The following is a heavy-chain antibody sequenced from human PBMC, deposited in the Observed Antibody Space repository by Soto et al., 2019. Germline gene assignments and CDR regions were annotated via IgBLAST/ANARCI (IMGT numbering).Heavy chain of an antibody. D-gene: IGHD3-22*01. CDR1: GGTFDTYA. J-gene: IGHJ6*02. V-gene: IGHV1-69*12. CDR2: IIPMLDSA. CDR3: AMTYHYDSGGKTYFYYGMDV. Sequence: QVQLVQSGAEVKKPGSSVKVSCKASGGTFDTYAITWVRQAPGQGLEWMAGIIPMLDSANYAEKFQDRVTITADESTSTAYMVVSSLRSEDTAVYYCAMTYHYDSGGKTYFYYGMDVWGQGTTVTVSS.